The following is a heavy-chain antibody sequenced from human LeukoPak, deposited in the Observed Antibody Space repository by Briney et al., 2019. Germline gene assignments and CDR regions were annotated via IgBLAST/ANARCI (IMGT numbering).Heavy chain of an antibody. D-gene: IGHD3-3*01. Sequence: GESLKISCKGSGYSFTSYWIGWVRQMPGKGLEWMGIINPGDSDTRYSPSFQGQVTISADKSSSTAYLQWSSLKASDTAMYYCARQMDFDFWSGYYNYWGQGTLVTVSS. CDR3: ARQMDFDFWSGYYNY. J-gene: IGHJ4*02. CDR2: INPGDSDT. CDR1: GYSFTSYW. V-gene: IGHV5-51*01.